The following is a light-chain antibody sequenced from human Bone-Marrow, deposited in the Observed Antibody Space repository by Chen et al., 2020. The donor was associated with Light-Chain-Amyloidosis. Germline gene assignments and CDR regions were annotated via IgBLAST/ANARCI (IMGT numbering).Light chain of an antibody. Sequence: QSALTQPASVSGSPGQSITIPCTATSSHAGIYNFVSWYQQHPGKFPKLLIYEDNKRSPGIPKRFSGSKSGTTASLTIFGLQTDDEATYYCFSYGSDSDCMFGGGTNLTVL. CDR2: EDN. CDR1: SSHAGIYNF. V-gene: IGLV2-23*01. CDR3: FSYGSDSDCM. J-gene: IGLJ3*02.